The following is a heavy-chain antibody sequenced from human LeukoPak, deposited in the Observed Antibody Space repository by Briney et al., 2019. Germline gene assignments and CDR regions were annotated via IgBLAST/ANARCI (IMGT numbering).Heavy chain of an antibody. CDR2: VNWNGGSGGNT. J-gene: IGHJ4*02. D-gene: IGHD1-26*01. V-gene: IGHV3-23*01. Sequence: PGGSLRLSCAASGFTFDDYGMSWVRQAPGKGLEWISGVNWNGGSGGNTYYADSVKGRFTISRDNSKNTLYLQMNSLRAEDTAVYYCVKEAIGYSFSDYWGQGTLVTVSS. CDR3: VKEAIGYSFSDY. CDR1: GFTFDDYG.